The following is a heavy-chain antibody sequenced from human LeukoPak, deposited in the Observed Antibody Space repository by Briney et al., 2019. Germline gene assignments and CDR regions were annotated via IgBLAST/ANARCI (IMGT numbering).Heavy chain of an antibody. J-gene: IGHJ3*02. D-gene: IGHD1-26*01. CDR1: GYTFTGYY. CDR2: INPNSGGT. V-gene: IGHV1-2*02. Sequence: GASVEVSCKASGYTFTGYYMHWVRQAPGQGLEWMGWINPNSGGTNYAQKFQGRVTMTRDTSISTAYMELSRLRSDDTAVYYCAREYSGSASSFDIWGQGTMVTVSS. CDR3: AREYSGSASSFDI.